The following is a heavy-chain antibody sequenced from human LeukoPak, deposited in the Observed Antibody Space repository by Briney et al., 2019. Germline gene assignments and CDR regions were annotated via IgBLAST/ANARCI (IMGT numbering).Heavy chain of an antibody. Sequence: SETLSLTCTLSGRSMSTYDDGCLRQPPGKGLEWIGYIYYSGSSNYNPSIKSLVTQREDTSMNQYYLKVSSVTAYDLAVDGFASNSGVRGYWGQGTLVTVSS. D-gene: IGHD1-26*01. CDR3: ASNSGVRGY. CDR2: IYYSGSS. CDR1: GRSMSTYD. J-gene: IGHJ4*02. V-gene: IGHV4-59*01.